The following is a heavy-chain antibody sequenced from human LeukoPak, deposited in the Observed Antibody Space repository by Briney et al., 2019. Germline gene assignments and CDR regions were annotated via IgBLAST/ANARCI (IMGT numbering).Heavy chain of an antibody. D-gene: IGHD4-17*01. J-gene: IGHJ3*02. CDR3: ARVSSGDDRELDYGDYVARHYDAFDI. CDR1: GGSISSDDYY. CDR2: IYYSGST. Sequence: HPSETLSLTCTVSGGSISSDDYYWGWIRQPPGKGLEWIGYIYYSGSTYYNPSLKSRVTISVDTSKNQFSLKLSSVTAADTAVYYCARVSSGDDRELDYGDYVARHYDAFDIWGQGTMVTVSS. V-gene: IGHV4-30-4*01.